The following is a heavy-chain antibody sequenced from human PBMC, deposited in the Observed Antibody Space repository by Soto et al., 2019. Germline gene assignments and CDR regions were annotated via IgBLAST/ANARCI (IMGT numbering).Heavy chain of an antibody. CDR3: AKDYDFWSAYPTLRNRLDP. CDR2: IYYSGST. J-gene: IGHJ5*02. V-gene: IGHV4-39*02. CDR1: GGSISSSSYY. Sequence: ASETLSLTCTVPGGSISSSSYYWGWIRQPPGKGLEWIGSIYYSGSTYYNPSLKSRVTISVDTSKNQFSLRTEDTAVYYCAKDYDFWSAYPTLRNRLDPWGQGTLVTVSS. D-gene: IGHD3-3*01.